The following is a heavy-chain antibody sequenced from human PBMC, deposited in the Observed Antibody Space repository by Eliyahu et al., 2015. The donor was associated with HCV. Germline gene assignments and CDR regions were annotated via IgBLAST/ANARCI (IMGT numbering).Heavy chain of an antibody. CDR1: GYTFTGYN. Sequence: QVQLVQSGAEVXKPGASVXVSCRVSGYTFTGYNIHWVRXALGQGXEWMGRVIPNSGGTNYAQKFQGRVTMTGDTSISTAYMELTSLRSDDTAVYFCARGSFYSFEYWGQGTQVTVSS. CDR3: ARGSFYSFEY. V-gene: IGHV1-2*06. J-gene: IGHJ4*02. CDR2: VIPNSGGT. D-gene: IGHD3-3*02.